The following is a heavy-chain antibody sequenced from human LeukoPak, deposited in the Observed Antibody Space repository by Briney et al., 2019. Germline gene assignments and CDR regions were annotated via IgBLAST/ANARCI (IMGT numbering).Heavy chain of an antibody. CDR3: VRKTVGAKNWFDP. CDR1: GFTFSSYE. D-gene: IGHD1-26*01. J-gene: IGHJ5*02. CDR2: ISPSGGTI. Sequence: GGSLRLSCAASGFTFSSYERNWFRQAPGKGLEWVSYISPSGGTIYYADSVKGRFTISRDNAKNSLYLQMNSLRGEDSAVYYCVRKTVGAKNWFDPWGQGTLVTVSS. V-gene: IGHV3-48*03.